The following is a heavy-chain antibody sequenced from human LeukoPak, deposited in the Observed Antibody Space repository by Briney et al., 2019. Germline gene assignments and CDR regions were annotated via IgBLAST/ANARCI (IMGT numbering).Heavy chain of an antibody. CDR3: ARAKGDLDS. V-gene: IGHV6-1*01. CDR2: TYYRSRWYN. CDR1: GDSVSSNSVA. J-gene: IGHJ4*02. Sequence: SQTLSLTCAISGDSVSSNSVAWNWIRQSPSRGLEWLGRTYYRSRWYNDYAVSVKGRITIKPDTFKNQFSLQLNSVTPEDTAVYYCARAKGDLDSWGQGILVTVSS.